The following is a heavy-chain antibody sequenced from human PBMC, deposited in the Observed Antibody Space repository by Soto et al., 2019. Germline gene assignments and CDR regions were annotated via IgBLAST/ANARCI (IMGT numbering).Heavy chain of an antibody. Sequence: GGSLRLSCAASGFTFSSYGMHWVRQAPGKGLEWVAVIWYDGSNKYYADSVKGRFTISRDNSKNTLYLQMNSLRAEDTAVYYCARERDIAAAGLDYWGQGTLVTVSS. CDR3: ARERDIAAAGLDY. CDR1: GFTFSSYG. V-gene: IGHV3-33*01. D-gene: IGHD6-13*01. CDR2: IWYDGSNK. J-gene: IGHJ4*02.